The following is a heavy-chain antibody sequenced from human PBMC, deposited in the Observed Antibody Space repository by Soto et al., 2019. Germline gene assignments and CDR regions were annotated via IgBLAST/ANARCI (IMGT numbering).Heavy chain of an antibody. D-gene: IGHD3-22*01. V-gene: IGHV4-59*01. CDR2: IYYSGST. CDR1: GGSISSYY. CDR3: AAYYYDSSGYYTPFDY. Sequence: KPSGTLSLTCTVSGGSISSYYWSWIRQPPGKGLEWIGYIYYSGSTNYNPSLKSRVTISVDTSRNQFSLKLSSVTAADTAVYYCAAYYYDSSGYYTPFDYWGQGTLVTVSS. J-gene: IGHJ4*02.